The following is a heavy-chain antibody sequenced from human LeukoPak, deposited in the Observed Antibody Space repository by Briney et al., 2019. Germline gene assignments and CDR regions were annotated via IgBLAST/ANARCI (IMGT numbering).Heavy chain of an antibody. J-gene: IGHJ6*02. CDR2: IWYDGSNK. V-gene: IGHV3-33*01. CDR1: GFTFSRYG. Sequence: PGGSLRLSCAASGFTFSRYGMHWVRQAPGKGLEWVAVIWYDGSNKYYADSVKGRFTISRDNSKNTLYLQMNSLRAEDTAVYYCAREYLYYYYGMDVWGQGTTVTVSS. CDR3: AREYLYYYYGMDV. D-gene: IGHD2-2*01.